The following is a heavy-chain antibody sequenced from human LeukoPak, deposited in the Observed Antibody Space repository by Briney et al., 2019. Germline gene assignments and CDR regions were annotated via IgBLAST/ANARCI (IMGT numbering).Heavy chain of an antibody. D-gene: IGHD6-19*01. CDR2: XXPGDSDT. CDR3: ARHMAGTPNYFSGMDV. V-gene: IGHV5-51*01. J-gene: IGHJ6*02. CDR1: GYSFTXXX. Sequence: GESLKISCXGSGYSFTXXXXXXXRQMXGKGXXXXXXXXPGDSDTRYXPSFQXXXTIXXDXSISTAYLQWSSLKASDTXMYYCARHMAGTPNYFSGMDVWGQGTTVTVSS.